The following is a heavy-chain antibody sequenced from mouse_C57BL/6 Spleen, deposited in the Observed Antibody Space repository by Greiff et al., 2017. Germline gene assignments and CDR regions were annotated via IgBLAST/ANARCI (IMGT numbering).Heavy chain of an antibody. Sequence: EVKVVESGGGLVKPGGSLKLSCAASGFTFSSYAMSWVRQTPEKRLEWVATISDGGSYTYYPDNVKGRFTISRDNAKNNLYLQMSHLKSEDTAMYYCARDLTTVVAEGYWYFDVWGTGTTVTVSS. CDR3: ARDLTTVVAEGYWYFDV. D-gene: IGHD1-1*01. J-gene: IGHJ1*03. CDR2: ISDGGSYT. V-gene: IGHV5-4*01. CDR1: GFTFSSYA.